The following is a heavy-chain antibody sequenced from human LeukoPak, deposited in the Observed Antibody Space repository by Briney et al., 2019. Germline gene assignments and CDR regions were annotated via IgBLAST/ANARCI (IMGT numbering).Heavy chain of an antibody. J-gene: IGHJ4*02. D-gene: IGHD3-22*01. V-gene: IGHV3-23*01. CDR1: GFTFSSYG. CDR3: AKSSIFYDSSGYYVGEKYYFDY. Sequence: GGSLRLSCAASGFTFSSYGMSWVRQAPGKGLEWVSAISASGTSTYYADSVKGRFTISRDNSKDTLNLQMNSLRAEDTAVYYCAKSSIFYDSSGYYVGEKYYFDYWGQGTLVTVSS. CDR2: ISASGTST.